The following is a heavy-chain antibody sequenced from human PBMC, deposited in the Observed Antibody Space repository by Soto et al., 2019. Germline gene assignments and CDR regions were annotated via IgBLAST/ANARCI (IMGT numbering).Heavy chain of an antibody. CDR3: ARDRAPGWAYDYGMDV. Sequence: QVQLVQSGAEVQKPGASVKVSCKASGNTFTSYYMHWVRQAPGQGLEWMGIINPSSGSTSYAQKFQGRVTMTRDTSTSTVYMELSSLRSEDTAVYYCARDRAPGWAYDYGMDVWGQGTTVTVSS. J-gene: IGHJ6*02. D-gene: IGHD1-26*01. CDR2: INPSSGST. V-gene: IGHV1-46*03. CDR1: GNTFTSYY.